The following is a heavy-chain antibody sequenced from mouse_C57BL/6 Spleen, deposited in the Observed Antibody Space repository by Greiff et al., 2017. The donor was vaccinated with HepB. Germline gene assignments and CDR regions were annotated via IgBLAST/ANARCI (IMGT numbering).Heavy chain of an antibody. CDR1: GYTFTDYE. CDR2: IDPETGGT. Sequence: QVQLQQSGAELVRPGASVTLSCKASGYTFTDYEMHWVKQTPVHGLEWIGAIDPETGGTAYNQKCKGKAILTADKSSSTAYMELRSLTSEDSAVYYCTRNYYGSYYGGQGTTLTVSS. J-gene: IGHJ2*01. CDR3: TRNYYGSYY. D-gene: IGHD1-1*01. V-gene: IGHV1-15*01.